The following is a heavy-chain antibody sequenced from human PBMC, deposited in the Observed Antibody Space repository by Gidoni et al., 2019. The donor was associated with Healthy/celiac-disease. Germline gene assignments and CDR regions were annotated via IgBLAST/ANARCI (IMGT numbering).Heavy chain of an antibody. J-gene: IGHJ4*02. V-gene: IGHV4-34*01. Sequence: QVQLQQWGAGLLKPSETLSLTCAVYGGSFSGYYWSWIRQPPGKGLEWIGEINHSGSTNYNPSLKSRVTISVDTSKNQFSLKLSSVTAADTAVYYCARGPARGYCSSTSCYHRGLRFDYWGQGTLVTVSS. D-gene: IGHD2-2*01. CDR2: INHSGST. CDR3: ARGPARGYCSSTSCYHRGLRFDY. CDR1: GGSFSGYY.